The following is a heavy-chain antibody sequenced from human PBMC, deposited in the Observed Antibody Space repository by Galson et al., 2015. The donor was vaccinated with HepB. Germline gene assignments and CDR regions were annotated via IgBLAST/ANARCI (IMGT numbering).Heavy chain of an antibody. J-gene: IGHJ6*02. CDR1: GFSFSIYS. D-gene: IGHD2-2*01. V-gene: IGHV3-48*02. CDR2: ISGSSPTI. Sequence: SLRLSCAASGFSFSIYSMNWVRQTPGKGLEWLPYISGSSPTIWYADSVKGRFTISRDNAKNSLYLQMNSLRDEDTSVYYCARGRYCSSSSCLRPYYYYYGMDVWGQGTTVTVS. CDR3: ARGRYCSSSSCLRPYYYYYGMDV.